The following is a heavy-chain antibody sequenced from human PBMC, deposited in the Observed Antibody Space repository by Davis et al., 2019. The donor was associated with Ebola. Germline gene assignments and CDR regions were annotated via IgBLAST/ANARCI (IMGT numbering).Heavy chain of an antibody. V-gene: IGHV1-3*01. CDR2: INAGNGNT. Sequence: AASVKVSCNASGYTFTSYAMHWVRQAPGQRLEWMGWINAGNGNTKYSPKFQGRVTITRDTSASTAYMELSSLRSEDTAVYYCARDLVRFRGVIINSGHYYGMDVWGQGTTVTVSS. D-gene: IGHD3-10*01. CDR3: ARDLVRFRGVIINSGHYYGMDV. J-gene: IGHJ6*02. CDR1: GYTFTSYA.